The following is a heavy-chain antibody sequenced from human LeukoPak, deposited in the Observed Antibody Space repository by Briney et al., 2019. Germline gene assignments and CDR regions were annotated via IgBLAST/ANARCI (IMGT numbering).Heavy chain of an antibody. CDR1: GGTFSSYA. J-gene: IGHJ4*02. CDR2: IIPIFGTA. D-gene: IGHD3-16*01. Sequence: ASVKVSCKASGGTFSSYAISWVRQAPGQGLEWMGGIIPIFGTANYAQKFQGRVTITADESTSTAYMELSSLRSEDTAVYYCVCRSRGWGAYFDYWGQGTLVTVSS. CDR3: VCRSRGWGAYFDY. V-gene: IGHV1-69*13.